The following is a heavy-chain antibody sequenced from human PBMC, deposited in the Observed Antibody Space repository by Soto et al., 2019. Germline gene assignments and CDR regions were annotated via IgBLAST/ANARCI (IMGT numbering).Heavy chain of an antibody. Sequence: SGPTLVNPTETLTLTCTVSGFSLSNPRMGVSWIRQPPGKALEWLAHIFSNDEKSYSTSLKSRLTISRDTSKSQVVLTMTNMDHVDTATYYCARIQRISMIVVSNPYFHYWGQGALVTV. J-gene: IGHJ4*02. CDR2: IFSNDEK. V-gene: IGHV2-26*01. CDR3: ARIQRISMIVVSNPYFHY. D-gene: IGHD3-22*01. CDR1: GFSLSNPRMG.